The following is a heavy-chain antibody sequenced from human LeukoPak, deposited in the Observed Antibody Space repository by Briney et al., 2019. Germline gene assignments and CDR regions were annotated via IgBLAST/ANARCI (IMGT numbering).Heavy chain of an antibody. V-gene: IGHV4-59*01. CDR3: ARVSRGNSVGGDY. Sequence: SETLSLTCTVSGGSLSTYFWRWIRQPPGKGLEWIEYIYYCGSTNYNPSLTSRVTISLYTSKNQFSLKLSSVTAADTAMYYCARVSRGNSVGGDYWGQGTLVTVSP. D-gene: IGHD4-23*01. CDR1: GGSLSTYF. CDR2: IYYCGST. J-gene: IGHJ4*02.